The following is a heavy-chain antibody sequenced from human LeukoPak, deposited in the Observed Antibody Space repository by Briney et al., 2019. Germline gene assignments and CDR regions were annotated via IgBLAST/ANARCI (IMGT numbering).Heavy chain of an antibody. Sequence: GGSLRLSCAASGFTFSSYGMHWVRQAPAKGLEWVAVIWYDGSNKYYADSVKGRFTISRDNSKNTLYLQMNSLRAEDTAVYYCARVDDYYDSSGSDYWGQGTLVTVSS. CDR2: IWYDGSNK. V-gene: IGHV3-33*01. CDR1: GFTFSSYG. J-gene: IGHJ4*02. D-gene: IGHD3-22*01. CDR3: ARVDDYYDSSGSDY.